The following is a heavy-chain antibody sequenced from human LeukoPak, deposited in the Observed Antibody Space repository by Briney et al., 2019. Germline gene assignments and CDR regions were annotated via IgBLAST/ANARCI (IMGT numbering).Heavy chain of an antibody. D-gene: IGHD3-9*01. Sequence: SGTLSLTRAVSGGSISSSNWWSWVRQPPGKGLEWIGEIYHSGGTNYNPSLKSRVTISLDKSNNQFSLKLTSVTAADTAVYYCASSLPILTGQGGFDYWGQGTLVTVSS. CDR1: GGSISSSNW. CDR2: IYHSGGT. CDR3: ASSLPILTGQGGFDY. V-gene: IGHV4-4*02. J-gene: IGHJ4*02.